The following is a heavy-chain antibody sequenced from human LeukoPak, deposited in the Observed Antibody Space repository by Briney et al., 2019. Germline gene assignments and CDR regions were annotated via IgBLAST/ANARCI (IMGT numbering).Heavy chain of an antibody. CDR2: IGGRGVST. CDR3: APLAVADDYFDY. D-gene: IGHD6-19*01. J-gene: IGHJ4*02. CDR1: GFTFSSYG. V-gene: IGHV3-23*01. Sequence: PGGSLRLSCAAPGFTFSSYGMSWVRQAPGKGLEWVSSIGGRGVSTYYADSVKGRFTISRDNSKNTLYLQMNSLRPEDTAVYYCAPLAVADDYFDYWGQGTLVTVSS.